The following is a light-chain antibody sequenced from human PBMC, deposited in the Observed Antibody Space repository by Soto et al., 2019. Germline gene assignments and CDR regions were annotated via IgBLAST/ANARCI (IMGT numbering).Light chain of an antibody. CDR3: QHYNDWRWT. CDR2: GAS. V-gene: IGKV3-15*01. Sequence: EIVMTQSPATLSVSPGEGATLSCRASLSISSKLAWYQQKPGQAPRLLIYGASTRATGVPARFSGSGSGTEFTLTISSLQSEDLAVYYCQHYNDWRWTFGQGTKVEIK. J-gene: IGKJ1*01. CDR1: LSISSK.